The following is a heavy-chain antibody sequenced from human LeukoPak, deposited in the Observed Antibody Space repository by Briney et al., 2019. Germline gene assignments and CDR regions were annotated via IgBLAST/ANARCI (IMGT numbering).Heavy chain of an antibody. CDR2: IYYSGST. Sequence: SETLSLTCTVSGGSISSYYWSWIRQPPGKGLEWIGYIYYSGSTNYNPSLKSRVTISVDTSKNQFSLKLSSVTAADTAVYYCAREIWFGEGWFDPWGQGTLVTVSS. D-gene: IGHD3-10*01. J-gene: IGHJ5*02. CDR3: AREIWFGEGWFDP. CDR1: GGSISSYY. V-gene: IGHV4-59*01.